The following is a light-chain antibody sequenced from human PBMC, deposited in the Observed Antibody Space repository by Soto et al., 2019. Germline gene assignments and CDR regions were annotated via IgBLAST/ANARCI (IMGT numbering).Light chain of an antibody. Sequence: QSALTQRASVSGSPGQSITISCTGTSSDVGSYNLVSWYQHLPGKAPKLMIFEVTKRPSGVSTRFSGSKSGNTASLTISGLQAEDEADYYCSSYAGSSIFVVFGGGTKVTVL. CDR2: EVT. V-gene: IGLV2-23*02. CDR1: SSDVGSYNL. CDR3: SSYAGSSIFVV. J-gene: IGLJ2*01.